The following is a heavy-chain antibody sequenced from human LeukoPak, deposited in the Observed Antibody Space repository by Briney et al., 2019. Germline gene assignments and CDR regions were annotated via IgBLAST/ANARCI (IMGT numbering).Heavy chain of an antibody. J-gene: IGHJ4*02. CDR1: GFTLSSYA. CDR2: MYESGGTTSYT. V-gene: IGHV3-23*01. D-gene: IGHD6-19*01. CDR3: AKNRQQWLVRPANFDY. Sequence: GGSLRLSCEASGFTLSSYAMNWVRQAPGKGLEWVAGMYESGGTTSYTWYAGSVKGRFTISRDKFKNTLYLQMNSLRAEDTAVYYCAKNRQQWLVRPANFDYWGQGILVAVSS.